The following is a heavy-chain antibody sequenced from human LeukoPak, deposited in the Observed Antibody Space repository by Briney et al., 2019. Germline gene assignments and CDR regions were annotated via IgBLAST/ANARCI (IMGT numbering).Heavy chain of an antibody. CDR3: ARRGKTGPLNWFDP. Sequence: SETLSLTCTVSGGTISSYCWSWIRQPPGKGLEWIGYIYYSGSPNYNPSLKSRVTISVDTSKNQFSLKLSSVTAADTAVYYCARRGKTGPLNWFDPWGQGTLVTVSS. CDR2: IYYSGSP. CDR1: GGTISSYC. V-gene: IGHV4-59*08. J-gene: IGHJ5*02. D-gene: IGHD1-1*01.